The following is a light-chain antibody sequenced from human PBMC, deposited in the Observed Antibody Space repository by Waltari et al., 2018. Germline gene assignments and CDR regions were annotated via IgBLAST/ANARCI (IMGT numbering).Light chain of an antibody. CDR1: QSISSY. V-gene: IGKV1-39*01. CDR2: AAS. Sequence: DIQMTQSPSSLSASVGDRVTITCRASQSISSYLNWYQQKPGKATKLLIYAASSLQSGVPSRFSGSGAGTEFTFTISSLQPEDFATYYCQQSYSTARSFGGGTKVEIK. CDR3: QQSYSTARS. J-gene: IGKJ4*01.